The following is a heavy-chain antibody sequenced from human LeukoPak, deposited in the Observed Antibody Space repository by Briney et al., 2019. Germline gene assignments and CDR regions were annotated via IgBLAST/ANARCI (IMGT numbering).Heavy chain of an antibody. D-gene: IGHD6-13*01. J-gene: IGHJ4*02. CDR2: INHSGST. CDR1: GGSFSGYY. Sequence: PSETLSLTCAVYGGSFSGYYWSWIRQPPGKGLEWIGEINHSGSTNYNPSLKSRVTISVDTSKNQFSLKPSSVTAADTAVYYCARGWGAAAGDYWGQGTLVTVSS. CDR3: ARGWGAAAGDY. V-gene: IGHV4-34*01.